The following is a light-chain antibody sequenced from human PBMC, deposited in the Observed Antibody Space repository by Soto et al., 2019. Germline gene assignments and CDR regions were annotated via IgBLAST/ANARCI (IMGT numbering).Light chain of an antibody. CDR1: QSVSSSY. CDR2: GSS. CDR3: QHYGSPWT. J-gene: IGKJ1*01. V-gene: IGKV3-20*01. Sequence: EIVLTQSPGTLSLSPGERATLSCRASQSVSSSYLAWYQQKAGQAPRLLIYGSSSRATGIPDRFSGSGSGTDFPLTISRLEPEDFAVYYCQHYGSPWTFGQGTKVDIK.